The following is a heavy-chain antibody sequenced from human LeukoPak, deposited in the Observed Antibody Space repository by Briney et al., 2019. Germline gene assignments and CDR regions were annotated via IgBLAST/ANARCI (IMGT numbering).Heavy chain of an antibody. V-gene: IGHV3-21*01. D-gene: IGHD1-14*01. CDR1: GFTSSHYS. CDR3: ARGVPDDY. Sequence: GGSLRLSCVASGFTSSHYSMDWVRQAPGKGLEWVSSISRTSSDIYYADSVKGRFTISRDNAKNSLYLQMNSLRAEDTAVYYCARGVPDDYWGQGTLVTVSS. CDR2: ISRTSSDI. J-gene: IGHJ4*02.